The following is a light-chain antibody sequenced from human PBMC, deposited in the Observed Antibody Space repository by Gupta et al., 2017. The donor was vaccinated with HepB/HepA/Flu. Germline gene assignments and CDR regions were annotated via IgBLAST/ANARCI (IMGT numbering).Light chain of an antibody. V-gene: IGLV1-40*01. CDR1: TSNIGTTYD. Sequence: QSVLTQPPSVSGAPGQGFTISCTLSTSNIGTTYDVHWYQQLPGTAPKLLIDGNNNRPSGVPDRFSGSKSGTSASLAITGLQTEDEADYYCQSYDSSMSGAGFGGGTKLTVL. CDR3: QSYDSSMSGAG. CDR2: GNN. J-gene: IGLJ2*01.